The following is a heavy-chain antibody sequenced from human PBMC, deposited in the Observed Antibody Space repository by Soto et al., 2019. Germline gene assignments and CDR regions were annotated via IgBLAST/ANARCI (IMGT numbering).Heavy chain of an antibody. V-gene: IGHV1-58*01. Sequence: SVKVSCKASGFTFTSSAVQWVRQARGQRLEWIGWIVVGSGNTNYAQKFQERVTITRDMSTSTAYMELSSLRSEDTAVYYCAAVHYYDSSGYYVEDYWGQGTLVTVS. CDR2: IVVGSGNT. D-gene: IGHD3-22*01. CDR1: GFTFTSSA. CDR3: AAVHYYDSSGYYVEDY. J-gene: IGHJ4*02.